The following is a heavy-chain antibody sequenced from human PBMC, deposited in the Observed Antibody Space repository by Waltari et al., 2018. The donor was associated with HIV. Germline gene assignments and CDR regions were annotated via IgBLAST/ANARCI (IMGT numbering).Heavy chain of an antibody. CDR1: VSTFTRLG. CDR3: ARDRRYDWELPGYSS. D-gene: IGHD1-26*01. J-gene: IGHJ5*02. CDR2: ISGYNDNT. Sequence: QVQLVKFGVEVRKPGASGKVSGKAFVSTFTRLGFSGVGQVPGQGLGWRGWISGYNDNTNDAQKFQGRVTMTADTSTGTAYVELRSLRSDDTAVYYCARDRRYDWELPGYSSWGQGTLVTVSS. V-gene: IGHV1-18*01.